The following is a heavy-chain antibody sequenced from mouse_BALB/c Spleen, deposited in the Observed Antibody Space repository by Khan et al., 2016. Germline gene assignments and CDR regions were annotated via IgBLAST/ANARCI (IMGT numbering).Heavy chain of an antibody. D-gene: IGHD2-13*01. J-gene: IGHJ2*01. CDR3: AGYYVDLFDY. Sequence: VQLKESGPSLVKPSQTLSLTCSVTGDSITSGYWNWIRKSPGNKLEYMGYISYRGSTYYNPSLKSRISITRDKSKTQYSLQLNSVTTEDTATYYCAGYYVDLFDYWGQGTTLTVSS. CDR1: GDSITSGY. V-gene: IGHV3-8*02. CDR2: ISYRGST.